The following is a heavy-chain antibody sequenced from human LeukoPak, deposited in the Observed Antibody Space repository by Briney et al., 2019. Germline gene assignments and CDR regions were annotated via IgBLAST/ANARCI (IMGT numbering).Heavy chain of an antibody. CDR3: ARSVVPAAVGYYYYYMDV. D-gene: IGHD2-2*01. Sequence: GASVKVSCKASGGTFSSYAISWVRQAPGQGLEWMGGIIPIFGTANYAQKFQGRVTITVDESTSSAYMELSSLRSEDTAVYYCARSVVPAAVGYYYYYMDVWGKGTTVTVSS. CDR2: IIPIFGTA. CDR1: GGTFSSYA. V-gene: IGHV1-69*13. J-gene: IGHJ6*03.